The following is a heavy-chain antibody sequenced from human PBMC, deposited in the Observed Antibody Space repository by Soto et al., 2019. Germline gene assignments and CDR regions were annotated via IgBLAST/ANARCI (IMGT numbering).Heavy chain of an antibody. CDR3: ARARIVVAGTIVDY. Sequence: KPSETLSLTCAVSGYSISSGYYCGWIRQPPGKGLEWIGSIYHSGSTYYNPSLKSRVTISVDTSKNHFSLKLSSVTAADTAVYYCARARIVVAGTIVDYWGQGTLVTVSS. J-gene: IGHJ4*02. CDR1: GYSISSGYY. D-gene: IGHD6-19*01. CDR2: IYHSGST. V-gene: IGHV4-38-2*01.